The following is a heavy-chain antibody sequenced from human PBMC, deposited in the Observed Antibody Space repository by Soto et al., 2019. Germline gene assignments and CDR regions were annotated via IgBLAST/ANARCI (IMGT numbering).Heavy chain of an antibody. J-gene: IGHJ5*02. V-gene: IGHV1-18*04. CDR1: GYTFTSYG. Sequence: QVQLVQSGAEVKKPGASVKVYCKASGYTFTSYGISWVRQAPGQGLEWMGWISAYNGNTNYAQKLQGRVTMTTDTSTSPAYMELGSLRSADKAVSYFARGVQPLEWLHDWFDPWGQGTLVTVSS. CDR3: ARGVQPLEWLHDWFDP. CDR2: ISAYNGNT. D-gene: IGHD3-3*01.